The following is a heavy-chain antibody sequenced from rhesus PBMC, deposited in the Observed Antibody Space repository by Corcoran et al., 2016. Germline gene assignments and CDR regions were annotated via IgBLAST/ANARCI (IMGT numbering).Heavy chain of an antibody. D-gene: IGHD6-13*01. CDR2: IGGRSGST. CDR1: GYSISSGYG. J-gene: IGHJ4*01. V-gene: IGHV4-127*01. Sequence: QVQLQESGPGLVKPSETLSLTWAVSGYSISSGYGWSWIRQPPGKGLEGIGYIGGRSGSTNYNPSLKGRVTISKDTSKNQFALKLSSVTAADTAVYYCARGRQQLDLDYWGQGVLVTVSS. CDR3: ARGRQQLDLDY.